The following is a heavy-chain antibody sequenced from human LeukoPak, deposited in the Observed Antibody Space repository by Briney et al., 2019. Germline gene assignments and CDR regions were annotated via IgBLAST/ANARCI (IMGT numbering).Heavy chain of an antibody. D-gene: IGHD1-26*01. CDR1: GGTFSSYA. CDR2: ISGANGNT. V-gene: IGHV1-18*01. Sequence: ASVKVSCKASGGTFSSYAISWVRQAPGQGLEWMGWISGANGNTDYAQNLQGRVTMTTDTSTNTAYMELRSLRYDDTAVYYCARDRYGVRSGSCDYWGQGTLVTVSS. CDR3: ARDRYGVRSGSCDY. J-gene: IGHJ4*02.